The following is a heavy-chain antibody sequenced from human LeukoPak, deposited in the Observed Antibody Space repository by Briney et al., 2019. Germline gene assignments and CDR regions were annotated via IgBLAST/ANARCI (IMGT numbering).Heavy chain of an antibody. CDR1: GYTFTGYY. Sequence: GASVKVSCKASGYTFTGYYMHWVRQAPGQGLEWMGWINPNSGGTNYAQKFQGRVTMTRDTSTSTVYMELSSLRFEDTAVYYCTRSQYYGMDVWGQGTTVTVSS. V-gene: IGHV1-2*02. J-gene: IGHJ6*02. CDR3: TRSQYYGMDV. CDR2: INPNSGGT.